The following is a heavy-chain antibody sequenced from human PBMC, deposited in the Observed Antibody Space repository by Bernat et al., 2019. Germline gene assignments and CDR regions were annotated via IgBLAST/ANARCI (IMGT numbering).Heavy chain of an antibody. CDR2: ISDDGSTK. CDR3: GREKGGNYKPLDY. V-gene: IGHV3-30*03. Sequence: QVQLVESGGGVVQPGRSLRLSCAASGFTFSSYAMQWVRQAPGKGLEWVAVISDDGSTKHYADSVNGRFTVSRDNSKNTLYLQVNSLRAEDTAVYYCGREKGGNYKPLDYWGQGTMVTVSS. D-gene: IGHD1-26*01. J-gene: IGHJ4*02. CDR1: GFTFSSYA.